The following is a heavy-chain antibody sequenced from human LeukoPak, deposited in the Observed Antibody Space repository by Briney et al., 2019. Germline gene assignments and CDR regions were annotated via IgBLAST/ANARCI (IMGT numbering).Heavy chain of an antibody. V-gene: IGHV3-7*01. CDR3: ARTTEGGYTYDYFYYYYMDV. J-gene: IGHJ6*03. CDR2: IKQDGSEK. D-gene: IGHD5-18*01. CDR1: GFTFSSYW. Sequence: GGSLRLSCAASGFTFSSYWMSWVRQAPGKGLEWVANIKQDGSEKYYVDSVKGRFTISRDNAKNSLYLQMNSLRAEDTAVYYCARTTEGGYTYDYFYYYYMDVWGKGTTVTISS.